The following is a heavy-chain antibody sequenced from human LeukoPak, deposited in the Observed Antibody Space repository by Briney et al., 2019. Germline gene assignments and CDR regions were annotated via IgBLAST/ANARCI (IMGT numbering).Heavy chain of an antibody. V-gene: IGHV3-23*01. J-gene: IGHJ3*02. CDR3: AKHSSVRGCPFDI. D-gene: IGHD3-22*01. CDR1: GFTFSSYA. Sequence: GGSLRLSCAASGFTFSSYAMSWVRQAPGKGLEWVSGISGSGGSTYYADFVKGRFTISRDNSKNTLYLQMNSLRAEDTAVYYCAKHSSVRGCPFDIWGQGTMVTVSS. CDR2: ISGSGGST.